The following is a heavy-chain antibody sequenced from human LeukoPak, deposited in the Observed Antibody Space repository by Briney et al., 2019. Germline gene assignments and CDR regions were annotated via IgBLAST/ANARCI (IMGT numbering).Heavy chain of an antibody. J-gene: IGHJ4*02. CDR3: AKRGYGDNGGYFDS. CDR2: ISDRGDT. D-gene: IGHD4-17*01. V-gene: IGHV3-23*01. CDR1: GFTFSNYA. Sequence: GGSLRLSCAASGFTFSNYAVSWVREAPGKRLGWVSIISDRGDTYYADSVKGRFTISRDNSKNILYLQMNSLRAEDTAVYYCAKRGYGDNGGYFDSWGQGTLVTVSS.